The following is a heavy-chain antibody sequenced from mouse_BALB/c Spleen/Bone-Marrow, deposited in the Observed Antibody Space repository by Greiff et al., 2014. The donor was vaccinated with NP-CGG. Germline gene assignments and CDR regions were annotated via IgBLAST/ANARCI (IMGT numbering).Heavy chain of an antibody. J-gene: IGHJ3*01. CDR2: INPSNGRT. D-gene: IGHD2-14*01. CDR1: GYTFTTYW. V-gene: IGHV1S81*02. CDR3: AWYYGCDVCFSGFVY. Sequence: QVQLQQSGAELVKPGASVKLSCRASGYTFTTYWMHWVKQRPGQGLEWIGEINPSNGRTNYNEKFKSKATLTVDKSSSTAYMQLSMLTCEFSAVYYGAWYYGCDVCFSGFVYWGQGTLVTVSA.